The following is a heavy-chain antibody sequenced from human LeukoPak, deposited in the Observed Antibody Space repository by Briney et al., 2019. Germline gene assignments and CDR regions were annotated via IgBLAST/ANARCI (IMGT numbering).Heavy chain of an antibody. V-gene: IGHV4-34*01. Sequence: SETLSLTCAVYGGSFSGYYWSWIRQPPGKGLEWIGEINHSGSTNYNPSLKSRVTISVDTSKKHLSLKLSSVTAADTAVYYCARLGGYSYGYGYWGQGTLVTVSS. CDR3: ARLGGYSYGYGY. CDR1: GGSFSGYY. D-gene: IGHD5-18*01. J-gene: IGHJ4*02. CDR2: INHSGST.